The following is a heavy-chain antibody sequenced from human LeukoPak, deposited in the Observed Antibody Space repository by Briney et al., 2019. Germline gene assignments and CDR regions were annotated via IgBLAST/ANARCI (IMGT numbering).Heavy chain of an antibody. V-gene: IGHV3-23*05. CDR1: GFRFSSYA. CDR3: AKSFGRESGYDLFSFDF. D-gene: IGHD5-12*01. CDR2: VNSGGDT. J-gene: IGHJ4*02. Sequence: PGGSLRLSCAASGFRFSSYAMGWVRQAPGKGLEWVSGVNSGGDTHYVGSVKGRFTVSRDNSQNTLYMQMNSLRAEDTAIYYCAKSFGRESGYDLFSFDFWSQGTLVTVSS.